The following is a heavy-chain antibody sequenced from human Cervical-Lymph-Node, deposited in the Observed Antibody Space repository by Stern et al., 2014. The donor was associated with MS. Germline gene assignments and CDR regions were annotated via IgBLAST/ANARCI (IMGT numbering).Heavy chain of an antibody. D-gene: IGHD1-7*01. J-gene: IGHJ5*02. CDR1: GFTFSNYW. CDR3: ARAVRELGT. Sequence: VQLVQSGGGLVQPGESLRLSCAASGFTFSNYWMTWVRQAPGKGLEWVASIKTDGSEKSYAASVKGRFTISRDNAKNSLYLQMNSLRAEDTAVYYCARAVRELGTWGQGTLVTVSS. CDR2: IKTDGSEK. V-gene: IGHV3-7*01.